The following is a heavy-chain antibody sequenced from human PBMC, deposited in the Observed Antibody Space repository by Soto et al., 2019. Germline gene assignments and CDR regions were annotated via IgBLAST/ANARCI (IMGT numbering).Heavy chain of an antibody. CDR2: ISGSGGST. D-gene: IGHD3-10*01. J-gene: IGHJ4*02. V-gene: IGHV3-23*01. CDR1: GFTFSSYA. Sequence: EVQLLESGGGLVQPGGSLRLSCAASGFTFSSYAMSWVRQAPGKGLEWVSAISGSGGSTYYADSVKGRFTISRDNSKNGLYLQMNSLRAEETAVYYCAKGEGLLWFGESDYFDYWGQGTLVTVSS. CDR3: AKGEGLLWFGESDYFDY.